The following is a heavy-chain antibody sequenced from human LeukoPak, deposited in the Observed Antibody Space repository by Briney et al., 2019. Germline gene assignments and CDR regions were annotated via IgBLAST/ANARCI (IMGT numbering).Heavy chain of an antibody. D-gene: IGHD4/OR15-4a*01. J-gene: IGHJ4*02. CDR1: GYTFTSYG. CDR3: ARIPYGDNFDY. CDR2: INTNTGNP. Sequence: ASVKVSCKASGYTFTSYGISWVRQAPGRGLEWMGWINTNTGNPTYAQGFTGRFVFSLDTSVSTAYLQISSLKAEDTAVYYCARIPYGDNFDYWGQGTLVTVSS. V-gene: IGHV7-4-1*02.